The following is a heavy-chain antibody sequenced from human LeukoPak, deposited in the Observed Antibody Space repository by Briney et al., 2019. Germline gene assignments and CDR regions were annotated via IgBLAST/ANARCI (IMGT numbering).Heavy chain of an antibody. CDR2: IWYDGSNK. CDR1: GFIFSSYG. CDR3: AREVDVGYYFDY. V-gene: IGHV3-33*08. Sequence: GGSLRLSCAASGFIFSSYGMHWVRRAPGKGLEWVAVIWYDGSNKYYADSVKGRFTISRDNSKNTLYLQMNSLRAEDTAVYYCAREVDVGYYFDYWGQGTLVTVTS. D-gene: IGHD1-26*01. J-gene: IGHJ4*02.